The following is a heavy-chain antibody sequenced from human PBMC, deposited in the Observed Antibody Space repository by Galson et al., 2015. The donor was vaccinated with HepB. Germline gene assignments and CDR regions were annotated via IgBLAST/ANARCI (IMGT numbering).Heavy chain of an antibody. Sequence: SLRLSCAASGFTFSSYAMSWVRQAPGKGLEWVSAISGSGGSTYYADSVKGRFTISRDNSKNTLYLQMNSLRAEDTAVDYCAGRYYYDSRPGYWGQGTLVTVSS. CDR2: ISGSGGST. J-gene: IGHJ4*02. CDR1: GFTFSSYA. V-gene: IGHV3-23*01. D-gene: IGHD3-22*01. CDR3: AGRYYYDSRPGY.